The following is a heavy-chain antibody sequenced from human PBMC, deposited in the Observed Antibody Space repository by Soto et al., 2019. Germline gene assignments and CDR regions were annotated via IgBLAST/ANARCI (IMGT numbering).Heavy chain of an antibody. J-gene: IGHJ4*02. V-gene: IGHV4-30-4*01. D-gene: IGHD2-15*01. CDR1: GGSISIGNYY. CDR2: ISYSGST. CDR3: ATMGTPATGLYFFDY. Sequence: SEILSLTCTVSGGSISIGNYYWSWIRHPPGKGLEWIGFISYSGSTYYSTSLKSRVTISVDTSKSQFSLNLSFVTAADTAVYYCATMGTPATGLYFFDYWGQGSLVTVSS.